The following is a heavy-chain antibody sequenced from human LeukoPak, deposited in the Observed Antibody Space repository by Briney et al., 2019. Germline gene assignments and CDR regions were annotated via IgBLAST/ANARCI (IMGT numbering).Heavy chain of an antibody. D-gene: IGHD1-26*01. CDR2: IYHSGST. CDR1: GYSISSGYY. J-gene: IGHJ4*01. Sequence: KASETLSLTCAVSGYSISSGYYWGWIRQPPGKGLEWIGSIYHSGSTYYNPSLKSRVTISVDTSKNQFSLKLSSVTAADTAVYYCARENSGSYKADQWGHGTLVTVSS. CDR3: ARENSGSYKADQ. V-gene: IGHV4-38-2*02.